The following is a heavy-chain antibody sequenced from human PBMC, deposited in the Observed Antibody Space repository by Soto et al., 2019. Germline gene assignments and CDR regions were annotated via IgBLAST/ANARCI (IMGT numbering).Heavy chain of an antibody. CDR1: GFTFSSYA. Sequence: PGGSLRLSCAASGFTFSSYAMSWVRQAPGKGLEWVSAISGSGGSTYYADSVKGRFTISRDNSKNTLYLQMNSLRAEDTAVYYCAKDRSDIVVVPAAEATGYWGQGTLVTVSS. D-gene: IGHD2-2*01. V-gene: IGHV3-23*01. CDR3: AKDRSDIVVVPAAEATGY. CDR2: ISGSGGST. J-gene: IGHJ4*02.